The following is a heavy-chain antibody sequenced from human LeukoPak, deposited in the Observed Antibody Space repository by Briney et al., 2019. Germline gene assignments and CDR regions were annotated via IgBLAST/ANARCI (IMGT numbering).Heavy chain of an antibody. D-gene: IGHD1-26*01. V-gene: IGHV4-59*01. J-gene: IGHJ4*02. CDR3: ARDSEGGSYYEG. CDR1: GGPISSYY. CDR2: IYYSGST. Sequence: SETLSLTCTVSGGPISSYYWSWIRQPPGKGLEWIGYIYYSGSTNYNPSLKSRVTISVDTSKNQFSLKLSSVTAADTAVYYCARDSEGGSYYEGWGQGTLVTVSS.